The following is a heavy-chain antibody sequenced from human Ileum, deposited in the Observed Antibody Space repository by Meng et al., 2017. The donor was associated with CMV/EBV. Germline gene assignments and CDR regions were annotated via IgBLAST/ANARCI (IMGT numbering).Heavy chain of an antibody. CDR1: GFTFNTYA. J-gene: IGHJ4*02. CDR3: TWEALAH. Sequence: GESLKISCAASGFTFNTYAMNWGRQAPGKGLEWVAGINAGGATYYAGAVEGRFTISRDNSKNTLYLQMNGLRADDTAVYYCTWEALAHWGQGTMVTVSS. CDR2: INAGGAT. D-gene: IGHD1-26*01. V-gene: IGHV3-23*01.